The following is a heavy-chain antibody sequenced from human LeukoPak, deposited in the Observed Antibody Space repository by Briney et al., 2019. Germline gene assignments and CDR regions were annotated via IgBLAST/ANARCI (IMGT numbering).Heavy chain of an antibody. CDR3: ARVLDSWYKWFDS. Sequence: PSETLSLTCGVHGGSFSGYYWSWIRQPPGKGLEWIGEISHSGSTTYSPSLKSRVIISVDTSKNHLSLNLTSVTAADTAVYYCARVLDSWYKWFDSWGQGTLVTVSS. D-gene: IGHD3-22*01. J-gene: IGHJ5*01. CDR1: GGSFSGYY. CDR2: ISHSGST. V-gene: IGHV4-34*01.